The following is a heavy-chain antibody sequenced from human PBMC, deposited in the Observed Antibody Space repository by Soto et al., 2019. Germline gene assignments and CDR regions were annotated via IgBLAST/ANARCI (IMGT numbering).Heavy chain of an antibody. Sequence: GESLKISCKGSGYSFNSYWTGWVRQMPGKGLEWMGIIYPGDSDTRYSPSFQGQVTISADKSISTAYLQWSSLKASDTAMYYCARSSNNDILTGYPTYWYFDLWGRGTLVTVSS. D-gene: IGHD3-9*01. V-gene: IGHV5-51*01. CDR3: ARSSNNDILTGYPTYWYFDL. CDR2: IYPGDSDT. J-gene: IGHJ2*01. CDR1: GYSFNSYW.